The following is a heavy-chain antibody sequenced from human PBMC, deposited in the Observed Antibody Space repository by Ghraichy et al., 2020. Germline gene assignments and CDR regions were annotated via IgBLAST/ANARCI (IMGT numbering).Heavy chain of an antibody. CDR2: ISYDGSNK. Sequence: GESLNIACAASGFTFSSYAMHWVRQAPGKGLEWVAVISYDGSNKYYADSVKGRFTISRDNSKNTLYLQMNSLRAEDTAVYYCGIEEYYYGSGSYYPDYWGQGTLVTVSS. V-gene: IGHV3-30*04. CDR1: GFTFSSYA. CDR3: GIEEYYYGSGSYYPDY. D-gene: IGHD3-10*01. J-gene: IGHJ4*02.